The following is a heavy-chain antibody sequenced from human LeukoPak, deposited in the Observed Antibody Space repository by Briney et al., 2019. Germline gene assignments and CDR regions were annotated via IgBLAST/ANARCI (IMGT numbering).Heavy chain of an antibody. CDR3: ARSGSYCSSTSCYPDYYYYGMDV. CDR2: IKQDGSEK. V-gene: IGHV3-7*01. J-gene: IGHJ6*02. D-gene: IGHD2-2*01. Sequence: GGSLRLSCAASGFTFSSYWMSWVRQAPGKGLEWVANIKQDGSEKYYVDSVKGRFTISRDNAKNSLYLQMNSLRAEDTAVYYCARSGSYCSSTSCYPDYYYYGMDVWGQGTTVTVSS. CDR1: GFTFSSYW.